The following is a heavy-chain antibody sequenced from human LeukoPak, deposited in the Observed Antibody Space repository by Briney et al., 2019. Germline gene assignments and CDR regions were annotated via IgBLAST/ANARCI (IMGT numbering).Heavy chain of an antibody. Sequence: SETLSLTCTVSGGSISSSSYYWGWIRQPPGKGLEWIGSIYYSGSTKYNPSLKSRVTMSVDTSKNQFSLTLSSVTAADTAVYYCARVSAGTDYWGQGTLVTVSS. CDR1: GGSISSSSYY. CDR2: IYYSGST. V-gene: IGHV4-39*07. J-gene: IGHJ4*02. D-gene: IGHD6-13*01. CDR3: ARVSAGTDY.